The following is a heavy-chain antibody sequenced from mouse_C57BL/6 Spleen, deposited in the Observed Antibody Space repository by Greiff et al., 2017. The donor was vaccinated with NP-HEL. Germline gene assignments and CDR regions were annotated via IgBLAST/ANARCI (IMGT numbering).Heavy chain of an antibody. V-gene: IGHV1-52*01. D-gene: IGHD3-2*02. J-gene: IGHJ4*01. CDR3: ARGGTAQATHAMDY. Sequence: QVHVKQPGAELVRPGSSVKLSCKASGYTFTSYWMHWVKQRPIQGLEWIGNIDPSDSETHYNQKFKDKATLTVDKSSSTAYMQLSSLTSEDSAVYYCARGGTAQATHAMDYWGQGTSVTVSS. CDR2: IDPSDSET. CDR1: GYTFTSYW.